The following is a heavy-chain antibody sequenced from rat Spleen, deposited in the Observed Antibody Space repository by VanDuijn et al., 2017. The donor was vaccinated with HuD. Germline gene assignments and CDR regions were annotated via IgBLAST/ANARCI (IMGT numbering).Heavy chain of an antibody. CDR1: GFTFSNYW. Sequence: EVQLVETGGGLVQPGRSLKLSCVASGFTFSNYWMYWVRQAPGKGLEWVSSINPVGGRTYYPDSVKGRFTISRDNAENTVYLQKNSLRSEDTATYYCTSSSYYVMDAWGQGASVTVSS. J-gene: IGHJ4*01. CDR2: INPVGGRT. D-gene: IGHD1-2*01. CDR3: TSSSYYVMDA. V-gene: IGHV5-58*01.